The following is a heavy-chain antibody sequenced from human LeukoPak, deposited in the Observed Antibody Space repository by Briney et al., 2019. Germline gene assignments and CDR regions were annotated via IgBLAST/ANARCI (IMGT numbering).Heavy chain of an antibody. CDR1: GFTFSSYA. D-gene: IGHD2-15*01. CDR3: AKDALPHTYSYYFDF. CDR2: ISYDGSNK. Sequence: PGRSLRLSCAASGFTFSSYAMHWVRQAPGKGLEWVAVISYDGSNKYYADSVKGRFTISRDNSKNTLYLQMNSLRAEDTAVYYCAKDALPHTYSYYFDFWGQGTLVTVSS. V-gene: IGHV3-30-3*01. J-gene: IGHJ4*02.